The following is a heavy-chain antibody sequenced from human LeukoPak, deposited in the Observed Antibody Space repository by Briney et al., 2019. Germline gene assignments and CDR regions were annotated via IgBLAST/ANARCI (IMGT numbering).Heavy chain of an antibody. D-gene: IGHD2-15*01. Sequence: SETLSLTCTVSGGSISSYYWSWIRQPPGKGLEWIGYIYTSGSTNYNPSLKSRVTISVDTSKNQFSLKLSSVTAADTAVYYCARSEQRYCSGGSCYSGWFDPWGQGTLVTVSS. J-gene: IGHJ5*02. V-gene: IGHV4-4*09. CDR3: ARSEQRYCSGGSCYSGWFDP. CDR2: IYTSGST. CDR1: GGSISSYY.